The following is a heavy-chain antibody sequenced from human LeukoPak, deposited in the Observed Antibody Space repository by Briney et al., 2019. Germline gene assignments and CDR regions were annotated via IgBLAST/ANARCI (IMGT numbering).Heavy chain of an antibody. D-gene: IGHD1-26*01. CDR2: IYHSGST. Sequence: SETLSLTCAVSGGSVSSSNWWSWVRQPPGKGLEWIGEIYHSGSTNYNPSLKSRVTISVDKSKNQFSLKLSSVTAADTAVYYCARVSSGATTVDYWGQGTLVTVSS. J-gene: IGHJ4*02. V-gene: IGHV4-4*02. CDR1: GGSVSSSNW. CDR3: ARVSSGATTVDY.